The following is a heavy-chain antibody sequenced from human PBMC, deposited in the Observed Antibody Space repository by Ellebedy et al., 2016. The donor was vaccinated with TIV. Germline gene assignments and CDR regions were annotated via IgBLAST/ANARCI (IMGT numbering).Heavy chain of an antibody. Sequence: ASVKVSCXASGYTFTSYGISWVRQAPGQGLEWMGWISAYNGNTNYAQKLQGRVTMTTDTSTSTAYMELSSLRSEDTAVYYCARGNRAGYDCSSTSCYQWFDPWGQGTLVTVSS. CDR3: ARGNRAGYDCSSTSCYQWFDP. V-gene: IGHV1-18*01. CDR1: GYTFTSYG. D-gene: IGHD2-2*01. J-gene: IGHJ5*02. CDR2: ISAYNGNT.